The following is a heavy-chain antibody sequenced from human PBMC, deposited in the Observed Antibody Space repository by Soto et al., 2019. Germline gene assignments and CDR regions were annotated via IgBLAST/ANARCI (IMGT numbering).Heavy chain of an antibody. Sequence: QVQLVESGGGVVQPGRSLRLSCAASGFTFSSYGMHWVRQAPGKGLEWVAVISYDGSNKYYADSVKGRFTISRDNSKNTLYLQMNSLRAEDTAVYYCAKDRRKGSGWYAFDYWGQGTLVTVSS. CDR3: AKDRRKGSGWYAFDY. CDR2: ISYDGSNK. J-gene: IGHJ4*02. D-gene: IGHD6-19*01. V-gene: IGHV3-30*18. CDR1: GFTFSSYG.